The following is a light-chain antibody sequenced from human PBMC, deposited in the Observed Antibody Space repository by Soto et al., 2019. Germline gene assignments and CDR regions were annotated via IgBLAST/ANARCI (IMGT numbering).Light chain of an antibody. CDR2: AAS. V-gene: IGKV1-12*01. J-gene: IGKJ5*01. CDR3: QQANSSPIT. CDR1: QVISSW. Sequence: DIQMTQSPASVAASVGDIGTSTWRASQVISSWLAWYQKKPGKAPKLLIYAASSLQSGVPSRFSGSGSGTDFTITISSMQHEDFATYYCQQANSSPITFGHGTRLEIK.